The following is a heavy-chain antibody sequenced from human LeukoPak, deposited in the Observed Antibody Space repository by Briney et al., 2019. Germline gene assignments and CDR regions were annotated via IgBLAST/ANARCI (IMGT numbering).Heavy chain of an antibody. CDR1: GGSFSGYY. Sequence: PSETLSLTCAVYGGSFSGYYWSWIRQPPGKGLEWIGEINHSGSTNYNPPLKSRVTISVDTSKNQFSLKLSSVTAADTAVYYCARARWYCTNGVCYRSWFDPWGQGTLVTVSS. D-gene: IGHD2-8*01. J-gene: IGHJ5*02. V-gene: IGHV4-34*01. CDR2: INHSGST. CDR3: ARARWYCTNGVCYRSWFDP.